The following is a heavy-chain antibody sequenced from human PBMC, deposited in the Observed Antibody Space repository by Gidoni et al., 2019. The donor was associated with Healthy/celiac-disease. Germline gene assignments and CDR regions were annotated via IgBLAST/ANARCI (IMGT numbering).Heavy chain of an antibody. CDR3: ARGPGFSGVSY. V-gene: IGHV4-59*01. CDR2: IYYSGST. CDR1: GGSISSYY. Sequence: QVQLQVSGPGLVKPSEALSLTCTVSGGSISSYYWSWIRQPPGKGLEWIGYIYYSGSTNYNPSLKSRGTISVDTSKNQFSLKLSSVTAADTAVYYCARGPGFSGVSYWGQGTLVTVSS. D-gene: IGHD2-15*01. J-gene: IGHJ4*02.